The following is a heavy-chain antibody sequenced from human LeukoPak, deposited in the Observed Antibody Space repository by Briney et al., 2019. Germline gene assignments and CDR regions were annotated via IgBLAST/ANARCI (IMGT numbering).Heavy chain of an antibody. CDR2: INHSGST. Sequence: SETLSLTCTVSGGSISSYYWSWIRQPPGKGLEWIGEINHSGSTNYNPSLKSRVTISVDTSKNQFSLKLSSVTAADTAVYYCARDKGIAVAGLDYWGQGTLVTVSS. V-gene: IGHV4-34*01. J-gene: IGHJ4*02. CDR1: GGSISSYY. D-gene: IGHD6-19*01. CDR3: ARDKGIAVAGLDY.